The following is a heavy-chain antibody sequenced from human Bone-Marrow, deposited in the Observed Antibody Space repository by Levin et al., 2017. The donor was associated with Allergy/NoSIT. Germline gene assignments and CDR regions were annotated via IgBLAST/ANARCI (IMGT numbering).Heavy chain of an antibody. CDR2: IYHTGFT. CDR3: VRGDRAFEN. Sequence: SETLSLTCSVSGVSITDYYWSWVRRSPGKGLEWIGYIYHTGFTKQNPSLKSRATISLDTSKSQFSLTVTSVTAADTAVYYCVRGDRAFENWSQGTLVTVSS. CDR1: GVSITDYY. V-gene: IGHV4-59*01. J-gene: IGHJ4*02.